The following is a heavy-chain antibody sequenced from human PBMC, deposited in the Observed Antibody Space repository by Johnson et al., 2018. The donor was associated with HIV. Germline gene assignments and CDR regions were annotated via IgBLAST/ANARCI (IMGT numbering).Heavy chain of an antibody. CDR1: GFTVSTNY. J-gene: IGHJ3*02. D-gene: IGHD3-22*01. Sequence: VQLVESGGGVVRPGGSLRLSCAASGFTVSTNYMNWVRQAPGKGLEWVANINRDGSAQNYVDSVKGRFTISRDNAKNSLYLQMNTLRAEDTAVYYCARLIAVVIDGFDIWGQGTMVTVSS. V-gene: IGHV3-7*03. CDR3: ARLIAVVIDGFDI. CDR2: INRDGSAQ.